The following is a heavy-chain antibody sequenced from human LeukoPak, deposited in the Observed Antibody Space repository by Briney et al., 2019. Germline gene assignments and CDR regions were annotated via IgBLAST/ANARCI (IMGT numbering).Heavy chain of an antibody. CDR2: VTGSGGTT. V-gene: IGHV3-23*01. CDR1: GYSISRGYH. CDR3: AKDSPLVGYTSGWSSNSFDH. Sequence: ETLSLTCSVSGYSISRGYHWAWVRQPPGKGLEWVSTVTGSGGTTYYAGSVKGRFTISRDNSKNTVYLQLNSLRADDTAVYYCAKDSPLVGYTSGWSSNSFDHWGQGTLVTVSS. J-gene: IGHJ4*02. D-gene: IGHD6-19*01.